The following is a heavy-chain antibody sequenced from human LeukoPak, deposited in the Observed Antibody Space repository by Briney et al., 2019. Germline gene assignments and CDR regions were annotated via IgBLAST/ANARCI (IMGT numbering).Heavy chain of an antibody. V-gene: IGHV3-30*02. CDR2: IRYDGSNK. CDR3: AKDLGSHQGAFGI. Sequence: PGGSLRLSCAASGFTFGSYGRHWVRQAPGKGLEWVAFIRYDGSNKYYADSVKGRFTISRNNSKNTLYLQMNSLRAEDTAVYYCAKDLGSHQGAFGIWGQGTMVTVSS. J-gene: IGHJ3*02. CDR1: GFTFGSYG. D-gene: IGHD7-27*01.